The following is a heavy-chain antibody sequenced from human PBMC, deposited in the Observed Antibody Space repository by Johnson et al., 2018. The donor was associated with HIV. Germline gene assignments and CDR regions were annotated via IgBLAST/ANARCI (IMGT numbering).Heavy chain of an antibody. J-gene: IGHJ3*02. V-gene: IGHV3-30-3*01. CDR3: ARERGRIAFDI. CDR1: GFTFSSYA. Sequence: QVQLVESGGGVVQPGRSLRLSCAASGFTFSSYAMHWVRQAPGKGLEWVAVISYDGSNKYYADSVKGRFTISRDNSKNTLYLQMNSLRPDDTAVYYCARERGRIAFDIWGQGTMVTVSS. CDR2: ISYDGSNK. D-gene: IGHD2-15*01.